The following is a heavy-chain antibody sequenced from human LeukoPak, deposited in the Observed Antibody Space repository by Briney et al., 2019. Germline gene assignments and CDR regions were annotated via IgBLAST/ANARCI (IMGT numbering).Heavy chain of an antibody. CDR2: ISYDGSNK. D-gene: IGHD5-24*01. V-gene: IGHV3-30-3*01. Sequence: GRSLSRSGTASGFTFSSDAMSWGRQVVGQGLLWGAVISYDGSNKYYADSVKGRFTISRDKSKNTLYLQMNSLRAEDTAIYYCARGGTWLQSGGLSYWGEGTLVTVS. CDR3: ARGGTWLQSGGLSY. CDR1: GFTFSSDA. J-gene: IGHJ4*02.